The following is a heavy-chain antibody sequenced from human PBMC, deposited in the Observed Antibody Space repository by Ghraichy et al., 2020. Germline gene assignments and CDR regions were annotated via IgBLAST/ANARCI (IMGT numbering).Heavy chain of an antibody. Sequence: SVKVSCKASGGTFSSYAISWVRQAPGQGLEWMGRIIPILGIANYAQKFQGRVTITADKSTSTAYMELSSLRSEDTAVYYCATHCGYSYGYDVCWYFDLWGRGTLVTVSS. CDR3: ATHCGYSYGYDVCWYFDL. D-gene: IGHD5-18*01. V-gene: IGHV1-69*04. CDR1: GGTFSSYA. CDR2: IIPILGIA. J-gene: IGHJ2*01.